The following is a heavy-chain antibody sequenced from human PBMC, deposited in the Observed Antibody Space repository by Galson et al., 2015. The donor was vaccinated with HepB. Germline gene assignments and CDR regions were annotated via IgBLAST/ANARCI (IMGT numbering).Heavy chain of an antibody. V-gene: IGHV3-23*01. Sequence: LRLSCAASGFTFTSYAMSWVRQAPGKGLEWVSAISGSGGFTYYADSVKGRFTISRDNSKNTLYLQMNSLRAEDTAVYYCADSPDLLRFLEWSRSVWGKGTTVTVSS. CDR1: GFTFTSYA. CDR2: ISGSGGFT. J-gene: IGHJ6*04. D-gene: IGHD3-3*01. CDR3: ADSPDLLRFLEWSRSV.